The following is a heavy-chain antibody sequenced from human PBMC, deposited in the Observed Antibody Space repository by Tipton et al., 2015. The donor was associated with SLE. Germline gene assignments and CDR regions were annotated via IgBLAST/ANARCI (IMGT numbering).Heavy chain of an antibody. CDR2: INSDGSST. J-gene: IGHJ6*03. CDR3: ARALLWFGDHMDV. D-gene: IGHD3-10*01. CDR1: GFTFSSYW. Sequence: SLRLSCAASGFTFSSYWMHWVRQAPGKGLVWVSRINSDGSSTSYADSVKGRFTVSRDNSKNTLYLQMNSLRGEDTAVYYCARALLWFGDHMDVWGKGTTVTVSS. V-gene: IGHV3-74*01.